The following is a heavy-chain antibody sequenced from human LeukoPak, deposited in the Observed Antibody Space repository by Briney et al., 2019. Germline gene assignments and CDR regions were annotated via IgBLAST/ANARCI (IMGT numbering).Heavy chain of an antibody. CDR3: ARDASPFDY. V-gene: IGHV1-2*02. Sequence: ASVKVSCKASGYTFTGYYMHWVRQAPGQGLEWMGWINPNSGGTNYEEKFQGRVTMTRDTSISTAYMGLSRLRSDDTAVYYCARDASPFDYWGQGTLVTVSS. J-gene: IGHJ4*02. CDR2: INPNSGGT. CDR1: GYTFTGYY.